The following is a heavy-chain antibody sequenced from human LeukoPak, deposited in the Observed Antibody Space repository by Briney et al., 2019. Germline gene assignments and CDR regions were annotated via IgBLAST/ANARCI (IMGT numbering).Heavy chain of an antibody. J-gene: IGHJ5*02. CDR1: GFIFSNSA. CDR3: AKDPAIAGDTWFDP. CDR2: ISSTSGST. V-gene: IGHV3-23*01. Sequence: GGSLRPSCATSGFIFSNSAMSWVRQAPGKGLEWVSSISSTSGSTFYAESVRGRFTVSRDNSKNTLFLHMNSLSAEDTAIYYCAKDPAIAGDTWFDPWGQGTLVTVSS. D-gene: IGHD6-13*01.